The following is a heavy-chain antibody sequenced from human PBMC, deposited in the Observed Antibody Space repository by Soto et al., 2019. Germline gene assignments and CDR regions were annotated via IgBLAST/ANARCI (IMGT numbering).Heavy chain of an antibody. CDR1: GFTFSSYA. J-gene: IGHJ4*02. V-gene: IGHV3-64D*08. D-gene: IGHD2-2*01. Sequence: GGSLRLSCSASGFTFSSYAMHWVRQAPGKGLEYVSAISSNGGSTYYADSVKGRFTISRDNSKNTLYLQMSSLRAEDTAVYYCVKDPLQDRSSTSWSLVFGSSWDIGRLDYWGQGTLVTVSS. CDR2: ISSNGGST. CDR3: VKDPLQDRSSTSWSLVFGSSWDIGRLDY.